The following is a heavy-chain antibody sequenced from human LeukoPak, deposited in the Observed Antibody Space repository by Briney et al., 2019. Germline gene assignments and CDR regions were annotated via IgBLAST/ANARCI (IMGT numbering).Heavy chain of an antibody. J-gene: IGHJ4*02. CDR3: ARDRGGNEFDY. Sequence: GGSLRLSCTASGFTFSNYGMHWVRQAPGKGLEWMATISYDGNNNYYTYSVKGRFTVSRDNSKNTLYLQMNSLRGEDTGVYYCARDRGGNEFDYWGQGTLVTVSS. V-gene: IGHV3-30*03. CDR2: ISYDGNNN. CDR1: GFTFSNYG. D-gene: IGHD4-23*01.